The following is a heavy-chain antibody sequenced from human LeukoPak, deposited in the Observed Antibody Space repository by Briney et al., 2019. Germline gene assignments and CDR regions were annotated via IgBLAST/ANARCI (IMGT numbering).Heavy chain of an antibody. D-gene: IGHD2-15*01. CDR3: ARDLSYCSGGSCYPPAPNWFDP. J-gene: IGHJ5*02. CDR2: INTNTGNP. CDR1: GYTFTSYD. Sequence: ASVKVSCKASGYTFTSYDINWVRQATGQGLEWMGWINTNTGNPTYAQGFTGRFVFSLDTSVSTAYLQISSLKAEDTAVYYCARDLSYCSGGSCYPPAPNWFDPWGQGTLVTVSS. V-gene: IGHV7-4-1*02.